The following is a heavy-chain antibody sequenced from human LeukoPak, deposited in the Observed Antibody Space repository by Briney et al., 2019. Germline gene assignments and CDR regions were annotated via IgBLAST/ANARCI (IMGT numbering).Heavy chain of an antibody. CDR3: ARDEDSSGYLRY. CDR1: GFTVSSNY. D-gene: IGHD3-22*01. Sequence: GGSLRLSCAASGFTVSSNYVSWVRQAPGKGLEWVSVIYSGGSTYYADSVKGRFTISRDNSKNTLYLQMNSLRAEDTAVYYCARDEDSSGYLRYWGQGTLVTVSS. V-gene: IGHV3-66*01. J-gene: IGHJ4*02. CDR2: IYSGGST.